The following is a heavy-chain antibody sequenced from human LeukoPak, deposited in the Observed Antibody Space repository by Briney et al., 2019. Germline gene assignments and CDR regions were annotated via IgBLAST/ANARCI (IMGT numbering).Heavy chain of an antibody. CDR2: IYYSGST. Sequence: SETLSLTCTVSGGSISSYYWSWIRQPPGKGLEWIGYIYYSGSTNYNPSLKSRVTISVDTSKNQFSLKLSSVTAADTAVYYCARGPYYYDSSGSFDYWGQGTLVTVSS. J-gene: IGHJ4*02. D-gene: IGHD3-22*01. CDR1: GGSISSYY. V-gene: IGHV4-59*01. CDR3: ARGPYYYDSSGSFDY.